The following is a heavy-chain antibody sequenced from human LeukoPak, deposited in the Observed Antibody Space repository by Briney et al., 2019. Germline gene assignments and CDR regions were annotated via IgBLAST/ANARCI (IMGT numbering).Heavy chain of an antibody. D-gene: IGHD2-8*02. CDR2: IFPSGGEI. Sequence: GGSLRLTCADSGFTFSTCAMIWVRQPPGKGLEWVSSIFPSGGEIHYADSVRGRFTISRDNSKSTLSLQMNSLRAEDTAIYYCATYRQVLLPFESWGQGTLVTVSS. J-gene: IGHJ4*02. CDR3: ATYRQVLLPFES. CDR1: GFTFSTCA. V-gene: IGHV3-23*01.